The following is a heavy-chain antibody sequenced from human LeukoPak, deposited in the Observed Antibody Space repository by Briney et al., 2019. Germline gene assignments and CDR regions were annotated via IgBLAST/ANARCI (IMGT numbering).Heavy chain of an antibody. V-gene: IGHV3-7*03. J-gene: IGHJ4*02. CDR3: ARVQGLAAYYFDY. D-gene: IGHD6-19*01. Sequence: GGSLRLSCAASGFTFSSYWMSWVRQAPGKGLEWVSNINQDGSEKYYADSVKGRFTISRDNAKNSLYLQMNSLRAEDTAVYYCARVQGLAAYYFDYWGQGTLVTVSS. CDR1: GFTFSSYW. CDR2: INQDGSEK.